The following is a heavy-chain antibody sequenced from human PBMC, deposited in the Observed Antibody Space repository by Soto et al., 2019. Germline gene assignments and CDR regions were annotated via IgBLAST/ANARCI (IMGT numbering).Heavy chain of an antibody. D-gene: IGHD2-8*01. Sequence: HPGGSLRLSCAASGFTFSSYEMNWVRQAPGKGLEWASYISSSGSTIYYADSVKGRFTISRDNAKNSLYLQMNSLRAEDTAVYYCARDSLVLMMGDYYGMDVWGQGTTVTVSS. V-gene: IGHV3-48*03. J-gene: IGHJ6*02. CDR1: GFTFSSYE. CDR3: ARDSLVLMMGDYYGMDV. CDR2: ISSSGSTI.